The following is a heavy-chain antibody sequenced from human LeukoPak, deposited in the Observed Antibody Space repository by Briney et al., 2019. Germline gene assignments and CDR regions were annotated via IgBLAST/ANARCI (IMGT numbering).Heavy chain of an antibody. J-gene: IGHJ3*02. Sequence: ASVKLSCKASGYTFTNYDINWVRQATGQGLEWMGWMNPRSGYTGYLQKFQGRVTMTGSTSISTAYLELNSLTSEDTAVYYCARGNRLYSSSWSSLPFDIWGQGSMVTVSS. CDR3: ARGNRLYSSSWSSLPFDI. D-gene: IGHD6-13*01. CDR2: MNPRSGYT. CDR1: GYTFTNYD. V-gene: IGHV1-8*01.